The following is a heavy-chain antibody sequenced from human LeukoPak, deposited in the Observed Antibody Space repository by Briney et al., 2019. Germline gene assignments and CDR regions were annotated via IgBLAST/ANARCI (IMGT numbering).Heavy chain of an antibody. CDR3: ARVPYYYYYMDV. J-gene: IGHJ6*03. CDR2: IYYSGST. V-gene: IGHV4-59*01. Sequence: SETLSLTCTVSGGSISSYYWSWIRQPPGKGLEWIGYIYYSGSTNYNPSLKSRVTISVDTSKNQFSLKLSSVTAADTAVYYCARVPYYYYYMDVWGKGTTVTVSS. CDR1: GGSISSYY.